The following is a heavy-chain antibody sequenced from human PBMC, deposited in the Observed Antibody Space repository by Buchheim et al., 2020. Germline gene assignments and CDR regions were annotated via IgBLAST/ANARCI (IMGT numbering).Heavy chain of an antibody. CDR1: GGSISSYY. J-gene: IGHJ4*02. V-gene: IGHV4-59*06. D-gene: IGHD2-15*01. CDR2: IYHSGST. Sequence: QVQLQESGPGLVKPSETLSLTCTVSGGSISSYYWSWIRQPPGKGLEWIGYIYHSGSTYYNPSLKSRVTISVDTSKNQFSLKLSSVTAADTAVYYCARDRCSGGSCYTDYWGQGTL. CDR3: ARDRCSGGSCYTDY.